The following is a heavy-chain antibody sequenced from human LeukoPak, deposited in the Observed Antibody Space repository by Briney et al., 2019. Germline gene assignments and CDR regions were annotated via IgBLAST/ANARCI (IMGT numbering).Heavy chain of an antibody. CDR1: GYTFTGYY. CDR3: ARPYAAAPLDAFDI. Sequence: ASVKVSCKSSGYTFTGYYMHWVRQAPGQGLEWTGWINPNSGGTNYAQKFQGRVTMTRDTSISTAYMELSRLRSDDTAVYYCARPYAAAPLDAFDIWGQGTMVTVSS. CDR2: INPNSGGT. D-gene: IGHD6-25*01. J-gene: IGHJ3*02. V-gene: IGHV1-2*02.